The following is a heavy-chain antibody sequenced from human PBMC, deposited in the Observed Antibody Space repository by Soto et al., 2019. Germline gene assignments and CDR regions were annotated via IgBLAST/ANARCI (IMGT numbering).Heavy chain of an antibody. Sequence: QVPLVQSGAEVKKPGASVMVSCKASGYTFTSYGISLVRQAPGQGLEWMGWISAYNGNTNYAQKLQGRVTMTTDTSTSTAYMELRSLRSDDTAVYYCARDPYCSSTSCYPIYYYYYGMDVWGQGTTVTVSS. V-gene: IGHV1-18*04. CDR3: ARDPYCSSTSCYPIYYYYYGMDV. CDR1: GYTFTSYG. J-gene: IGHJ6*02. CDR2: ISAYNGNT. D-gene: IGHD2-2*01.